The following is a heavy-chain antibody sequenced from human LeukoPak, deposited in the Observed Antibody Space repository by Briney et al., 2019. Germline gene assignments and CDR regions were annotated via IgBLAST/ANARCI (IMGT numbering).Heavy chain of an antibody. J-gene: IGHJ6*03. CDR1: GGTFSSYA. V-gene: IGHV1-69*05. CDR2: IIPIFGTA. Sequence: LVKVSCKASGGTFSSYAISWVRQAPGQGLEWMGRIIPIFGTANYAQKFQGRVTITTDESTSTAYMELSSLRSEDTAVYYCARVAFLGPYYYYYMDVWGKGTTVTVSS. CDR3: ARVAFLGPYYYYYMDV. D-gene: IGHD7-27*01.